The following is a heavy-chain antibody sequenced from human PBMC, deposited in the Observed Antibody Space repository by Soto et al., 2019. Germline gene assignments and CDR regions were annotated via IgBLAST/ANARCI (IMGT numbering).Heavy chain of an antibody. V-gene: IGHV3-21*01. Sequence: PGGSLRLSCAASGFTFSSYSINWVRQAPGKGLEWVSSISSSSSYIYYADSVKGRFTISRDNAKNSLYLQMNSLRAEDTAVYYCARDSGVGGSYLLRAYYYGMDVWGQGTTVTVSS. D-gene: IGHD1-26*01. CDR3: ARDSGVGGSYLLRAYYYGMDV. J-gene: IGHJ6*02. CDR1: GFTFSSYS. CDR2: ISSSSSYI.